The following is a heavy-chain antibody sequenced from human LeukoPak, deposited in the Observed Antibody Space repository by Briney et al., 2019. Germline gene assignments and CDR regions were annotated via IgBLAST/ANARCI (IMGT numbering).Heavy chain of an antibody. CDR2: IDHTGGT. CDR3: ARRGRELLDY. Sequence: SETLSLTCAVYGGSFSGYYWSWIRQPPEQGLEWIGEIDHTGGTSYTPSLKSRVIISLDTSKNQFSLKLNSVTAADTAVYYCARRGRELLDYWGQGTLVTVSS. J-gene: IGHJ4*02. V-gene: IGHV4-34*01. CDR1: GGSFSGYY. D-gene: IGHD1-7*01.